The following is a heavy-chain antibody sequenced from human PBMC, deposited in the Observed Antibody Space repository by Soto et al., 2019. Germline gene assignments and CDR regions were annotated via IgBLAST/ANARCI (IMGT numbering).Heavy chain of an antibody. CDR3: ARGPGGYSYGGYYYYGMDV. V-gene: IGHV4-34*01. J-gene: IGHJ6*02. CDR2: INHSGST. D-gene: IGHD5-18*01. Sequence: QVQLQQWGAGLLKPSETLSLTCAVYGGSFSGYYWSWIRQPPGKGLEWIGEINHSGSTNYNPSLKSRVTISVDTSKNQFSLKLSSVTAAVTAVYYCARGPGGYSYGGYYYYGMDVWGQGTTVTVSS. CDR1: GGSFSGYY.